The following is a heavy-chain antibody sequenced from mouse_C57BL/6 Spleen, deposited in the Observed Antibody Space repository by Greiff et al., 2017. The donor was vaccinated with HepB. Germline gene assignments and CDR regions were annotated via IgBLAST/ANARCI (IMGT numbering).Heavy chain of an antibody. V-gene: IGHV14-4*01. J-gene: IGHJ3*01. CDR2: IDPENGDT. CDR3: TTSYDYDVGAWFAY. Sequence: EVQLQQSGAELVRPGASVKLSCTASGFNIKDDYMHWVKQRPEQGLEWIGWIDPENGDTEYASKFQGKAPITADTSSNTAYLQLSSLTSEDTAVYYCTTSYDYDVGAWFAYWGQGTLVTVSA. D-gene: IGHD2-4*01. CDR1: GFNIKDDY.